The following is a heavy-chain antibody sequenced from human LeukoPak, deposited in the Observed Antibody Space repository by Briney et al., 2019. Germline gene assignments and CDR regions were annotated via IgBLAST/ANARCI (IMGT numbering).Heavy chain of an antibody. CDR2: ISGSGGST. D-gene: IGHD6-13*01. J-gene: IGHJ4*02. CDR1: GFTFSSYA. Sequence: GGSLRLSCAASGFTFSSYAMSWVRQAPGKGLEWVSAISGSGGSTYYADSVKGRFTISRDNSKNTLYPQMNSLRAEDTAVYYCANDPIAAAGLGFDYWGQGTLVTVSS. V-gene: IGHV3-23*01. CDR3: ANDPIAAAGLGFDY.